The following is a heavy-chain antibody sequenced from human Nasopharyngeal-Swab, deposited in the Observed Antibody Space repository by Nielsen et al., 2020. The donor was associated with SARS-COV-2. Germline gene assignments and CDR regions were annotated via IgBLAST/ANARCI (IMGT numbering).Heavy chain of an antibody. D-gene: IGHD4-17*01. Sequence: GGSLRLSCAASGFTFSNYWMCWVRQAPGKGLEWVANIKQDGSEKYYVDSVKGRFTISRDNSKNTLYLQMNSLRVDDTAVYYCAKDVHGDYGGIDYWGQGILVTVSS. CDR1: GFTFSNYW. CDR2: IKQDGSEK. CDR3: AKDVHGDYGGIDY. J-gene: IGHJ4*02. V-gene: IGHV3-7*01.